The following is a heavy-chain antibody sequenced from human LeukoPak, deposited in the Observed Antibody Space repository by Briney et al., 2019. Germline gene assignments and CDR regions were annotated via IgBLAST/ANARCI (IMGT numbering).Heavy chain of an antibody. J-gene: IGHJ4*02. CDR1: GYTFTSYG. Sequence: GASVKVSCKASGYTFTSYGISWVRQAPGQGLEWMGWISAYNDNTNYAQKLQGRVTMTTGTSTSTAYMELRSLRSDDTAVYYCAREVLRYFDWPLDYWGQGTLVTVSS. D-gene: IGHD3-9*01. CDR2: ISAYNDNT. V-gene: IGHV1-18*01. CDR3: AREVLRYFDWPLDY.